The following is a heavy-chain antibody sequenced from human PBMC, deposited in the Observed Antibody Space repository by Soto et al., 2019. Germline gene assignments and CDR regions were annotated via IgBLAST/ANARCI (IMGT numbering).Heavy chain of an antibody. D-gene: IGHD2-15*01. CDR2: IKSRVHGGTT. J-gene: IGHJ6*02. V-gene: IGHV3-15*07. Sequence: EVQLVESGGGLVNPGGSLRLSCAVSGDTFVAAWMNLVRQSPGKGLEWVGLIKSRVHGGTTDYAAPGKGRFTISSDDSISSLYLQMNSLKTEDTGVYYCIDLGSVAYKHGMDVWGQGTTVTVSS. CDR1: GDTFVAAW. CDR3: IDLGSVAYKHGMDV.